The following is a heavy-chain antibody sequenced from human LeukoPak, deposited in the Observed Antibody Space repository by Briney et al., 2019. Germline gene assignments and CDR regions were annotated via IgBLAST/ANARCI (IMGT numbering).Heavy chain of an antibody. Sequence: GASVKVSCKASGYTFTSYGITWVRQAPGHGLEWMGWISTYNGNTQYAQNLQGRVTLTTDSSTNTVYMELRSLTSDDTAVYYCAIPAKGAYFYYYMDVWGEGTSVTVSS. CDR3: AIPAKGAYFYYYMDV. V-gene: IGHV1-18*01. CDR1: GYTFTSYG. CDR2: ISTYNGNT. J-gene: IGHJ6*03.